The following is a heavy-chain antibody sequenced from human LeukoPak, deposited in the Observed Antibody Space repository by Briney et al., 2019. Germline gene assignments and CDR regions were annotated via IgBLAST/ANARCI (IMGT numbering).Heavy chain of an antibody. CDR1: GGSITSDY. CDR2: IYYTGTT. V-gene: IGHV4-59*01. Sequence: SETPSLTCTVSGGSITSDYWSWIRQPPGKGPEWIGYIYYTGTTNYNPSLKSRVTISVDTSKNQFSLKLSSVTAADTAVYFCARIGDYGVDYWGQGTLVTVSS. CDR3: ARIGDYGVDY. D-gene: IGHD4-17*01. J-gene: IGHJ4*02.